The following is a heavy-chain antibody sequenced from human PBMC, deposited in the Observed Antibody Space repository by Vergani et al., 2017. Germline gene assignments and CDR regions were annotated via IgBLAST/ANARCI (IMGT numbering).Heavy chain of an antibody. V-gene: IGHV3-23*01. CDR2: ISGSGGST. CDR3: AXIGKSSGGELLWFGELSGTFDY. CDR1: GFTFSSYA. J-gene: IGHJ4*02. D-gene: IGHD3-10*01. Sequence: EVQLLESGGGLVQPGGSLRLSCAASGFTFSSYAMSWVRQAPGQGLECVSAISGSGGSTYYADSVKGRFTISRDNSKNTLYLQMNSLRAEDTAVYYCAXIGKSSGGELLWFGELSGTFDYWGQGTLVTVSS.